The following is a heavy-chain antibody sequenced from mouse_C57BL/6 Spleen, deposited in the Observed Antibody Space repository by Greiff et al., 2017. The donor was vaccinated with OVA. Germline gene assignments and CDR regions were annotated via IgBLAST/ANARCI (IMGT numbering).Heavy chain of an antibody. D-gene: IGHD4-1*01. CDR1: GYAFSSSW. CDR2: IYPGDGDT. Sequence: QVQLKESGPELVKPGASVKISCKASGYAFSSSWMNWVKQRPGKGLEWIGRIYPGDGDTNYNGKFKGKATLTADKSSSTAYMQLSSLTSEDSAVYFCATGTFFAYWGQGTLVTVSA. V-gene: IGHV1-82*01. J-gene: IGHJ3*01. CDR3: ATGTFFAY.